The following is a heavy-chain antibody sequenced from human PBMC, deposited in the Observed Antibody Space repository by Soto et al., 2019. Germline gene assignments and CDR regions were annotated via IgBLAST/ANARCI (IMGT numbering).Heavy chain of an antibody. J-gene: IGHJ6*02. D-gene: IGHD6-25*01. CDR2: ISYDGSNK. Sequence: GESLRLSCAASGFTFSSYAMHWVRQAPGKGLEWVAVISYDGSNKYYADSVRGRFTISRAKYKNNLYLHMKSMRAADTAVDYCARESAAAPPGIAASYPLDVWGQGTTVTVSS. CDR1: GFTFSSYA. V-gene: IGHV3-30-3*01. CDR3: ARESAAAPPGIAASYPLDV.